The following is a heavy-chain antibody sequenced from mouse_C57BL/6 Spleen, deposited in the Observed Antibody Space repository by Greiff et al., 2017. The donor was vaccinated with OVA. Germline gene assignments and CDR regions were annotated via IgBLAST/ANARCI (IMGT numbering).Heavy chain of an antibody. CDR1: GYTFTDYE. Sequence: VKLMESGAELVRPGASVTLSCKASGYTFTDYEMHWVKQTPVHGLEWIGAIDPETGGTAYNQKFKGKAILTADKSSSTAYMELRSLTSEDSAVYYCTRYGSSYGYYAMDYWGQGTSVTVSS. CDR3: TRYGSSYGYYAMDY. J-gene: IGHJ4*01. CDR2: IDPETGGT. D-gene: IGHD1-1*01. V-gene: IGHV1-15*01.